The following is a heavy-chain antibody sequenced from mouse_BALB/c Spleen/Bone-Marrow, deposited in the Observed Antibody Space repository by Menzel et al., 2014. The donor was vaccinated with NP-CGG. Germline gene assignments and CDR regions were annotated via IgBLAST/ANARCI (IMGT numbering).Heavy chain of an antibody. CDR2: INSNGGST. CDR3: ARVWYFDY. J-gene: IGHJ2*03. V-gene: IGHV5-6-3*01. CDR1: GFTFSSYG. Sequence: EVQVVESGGGLVQPGGSLKLSCAASGFTFSSYGMSRVRQTPDKRLELVATINSNGGSTYYPDSVKGRFTISRDNAKNTLYLQMSSLKSEDTAMYYCARVWYFDYWGQGTSLTVSS.